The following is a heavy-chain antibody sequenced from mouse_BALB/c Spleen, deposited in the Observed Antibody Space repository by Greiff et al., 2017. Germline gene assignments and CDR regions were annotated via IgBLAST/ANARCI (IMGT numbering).Heavy chain of an antibody. J-gene: IGHJ4*01. CDR2: IYPGDGDT. CDR3: ARSGDYGHYYAMDY. V-gene: IGHV1-87*01. CDR1: GYTFTSYW. D-gene: IGHD2-4*01. Sequence: QVHVKQSGAELARPGASVKLSCKASGYTFTSYWMQWVKQRPGQGLEWIGAIYPGDGDTRYTQKFKGKATLTADKSSSTAYMQLSSLASEDSAVYYCARSGDYGHYYAMDYWGQGTSVTVSS.